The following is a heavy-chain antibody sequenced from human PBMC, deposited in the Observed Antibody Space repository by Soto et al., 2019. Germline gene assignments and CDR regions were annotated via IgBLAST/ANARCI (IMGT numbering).Heavy chain of an antibody. V-gene: IGHV5-51*01. D-gene: IGHD4-4*01. CDR3: ARHLNDYSNYGWFDP. Sequence: GESLKICCKGSGDSLTSYWIGGVRQMPGKGLEWMGIIYPGDSDTRYSPSFQGQVTISADKSISTAYLQWSSLKASDTAMYYCARHLNDYSNYGWFDPWGQGTTVTVSS. CDR1: GDSLTSYW. CDR2: IYPGDSDT. J-gene: IGHJ5*01.